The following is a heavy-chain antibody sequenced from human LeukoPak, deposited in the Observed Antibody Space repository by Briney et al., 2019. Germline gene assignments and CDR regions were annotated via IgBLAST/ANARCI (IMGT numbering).Heavy chain of an antibody. CDR1: GFTFSSYS. CDR2: ISSSSSTI. J-gene: IGHJ3*02. Sequence: GGSLRLSCAASGFTFSSYSMNWVRQAPGKGLEWVSYISSSSSTIYYADSVKGRFTISRDNSKNTLYLQMNSLRAEDTAVYYCAKEDILTGYYADAFDIWGQGTMVTVSS. D-gene: IGHD3-9*01. V-gene: IGHV3-48*01. CDR3: AKEDILTGYYADAFDI.